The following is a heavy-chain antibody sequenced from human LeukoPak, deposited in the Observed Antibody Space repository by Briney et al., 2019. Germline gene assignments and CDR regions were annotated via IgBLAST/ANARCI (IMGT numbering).Heavy chain of an antibody. CDR1: GYSISSGYY. CDR2: IYHSGST. V-gene: IGHV4-38-2*02. CDR3: AREGLSCGGDCYPDDYYYYYMDV. D-gene: IGHD2-21*02. J-gene: IGHJ6*03. Sequence: PSETLSLTCTVSGYSISSGYYWGWIRQPPGKGLEWIGSIYHSGSTYYNPSLKSRVTISVDTSKNQFSLKLSSVTAADTAVYYCAREGLSCGGDCYPDDYYYYYMDVWGKGTTVTISS.